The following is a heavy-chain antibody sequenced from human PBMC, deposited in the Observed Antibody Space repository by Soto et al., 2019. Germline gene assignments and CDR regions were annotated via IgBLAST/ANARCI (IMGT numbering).Heavy chain of an antibody. V-gene: IGHV3-23*01. CDR2: ITDNGGRT. D-gene: IGHD4-17*01. Sequence: EVQLLESGGGLVQAGGSLRLSCAASGFTFSRDGMSWVRQAPGKGLEWVSLITDNGGRTYYADSVKGRFTISRDNTKNTLFLQMNSLRAEDTAVYYCAKERATTTAFDYWGHGALVTVSS. CDR3: AKERATTTAFDY. J-gene: IGHJ4*01. CDR1: GFTFSRDG.